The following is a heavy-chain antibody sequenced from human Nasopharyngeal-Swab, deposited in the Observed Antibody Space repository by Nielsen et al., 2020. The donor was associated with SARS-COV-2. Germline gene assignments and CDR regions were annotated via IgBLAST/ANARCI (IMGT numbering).Heavy chain of an antibody. J-gene: IGHJ4*02. V-gene: IGHV3-30-3*01. Sequence: GESLKISCAASGFTFSSYAMHWVRQAPGKGLEWVAVISYDGSNKYYADSVKGRFTISRDNSKHTLYLQMNSLRAEDTAVYYCARDPRGLIGDYFDYWGQGTLVTVSS. CDR1: GFTFSSYA. D-gene: IGHD5-24*01. CDR2: ISYDGSNK. CDR3: ARDPRGLIGDYFDY.